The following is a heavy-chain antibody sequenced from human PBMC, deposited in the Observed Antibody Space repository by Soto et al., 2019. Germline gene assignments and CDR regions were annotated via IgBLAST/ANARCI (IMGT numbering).Heavy chain of an antibody. CDR3: ARIGVMLAAAAFDI. V-gene: IGHV2-26*01. D-gene: IGHD3-10*02. J-gene: IGHJ3*02. CDR2: IFSNDEK. Sequence: QVTLKESGPVMVKPTETLTLTCSVSGFSLSDATVGVTWIRQPPGKALEWLAHIFSNDEKSYTTSLKSRLSISKDTSKRQVVLTITNMDPVDTGTYYCARIGVMLAAAAFDIWGQGTMVTVSS. CDR1: GFSLSDATVG.